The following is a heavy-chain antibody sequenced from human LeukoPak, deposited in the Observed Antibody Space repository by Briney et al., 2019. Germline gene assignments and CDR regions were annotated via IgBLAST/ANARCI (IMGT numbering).Heavy chain of an antibody. J-gene: IGHJ3*02. CDR2: IYYSGST. CDR3: ARDKTLEVGTPSMVRAFDI. D-gene: IGHD4/OR15-4a*01. Sequence: SETLSLTCTVSGGSISSGDYYWSWIRQPPGKGLEWIGYIYYSGSTYYNPSLKSRVTIPVDTSKNQFSLKLSSVTAADTAVYYCARDKTLEVGTPSMVRAFDIWGQGTMVTVSS. CDR1: GGSISSGDYY. V-gene: IGHV4-30-4*01.